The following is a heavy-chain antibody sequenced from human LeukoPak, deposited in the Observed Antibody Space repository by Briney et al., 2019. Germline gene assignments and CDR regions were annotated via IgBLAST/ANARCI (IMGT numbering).Heavy chain of an antibody. J-gene: IGHJ4*02. CDR1: GYSVDSGYF. Sequence: SETLSLTCIVSGYSVDSGYFWGWIRQPPGKGLEWIGNIHHSGTTCYNPSLKSRVTISVDTSKNQFSLNLNSVTAADTAFYYCARDIGSGWSPGYWGQGTLVTVSS. V-gene: IGHV4-38-2*02. CDR2: IHHSGTT. D-gene: IGHD6-19*01. CDR3: ARDIGSGWSPGY.